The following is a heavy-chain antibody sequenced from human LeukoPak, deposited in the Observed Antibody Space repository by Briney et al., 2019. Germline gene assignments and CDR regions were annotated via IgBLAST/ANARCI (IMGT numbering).Heavy chain of an antibody. Sequence: GGSLRLSYEASGFMFSSYPMAWVRQAPGKGLEWVSRITGSGAGTHYGDSVKGRFTISRDNSKNTVFLQMNSLTAEDTAIYYCARDFWGQFYFDSWGQGTLVTVPS. D-gene: IGHD7-27*01. CDR3: ARDFWGQFYFDS. CDR2: ITGSGAGT. J-gene: IGHJ4*02. CDR1: GFMFSSYP. V-gene: IGHV3-23*01.